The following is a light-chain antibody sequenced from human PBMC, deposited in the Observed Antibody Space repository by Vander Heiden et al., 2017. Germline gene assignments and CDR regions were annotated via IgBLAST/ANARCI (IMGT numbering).Light chain of an antibody. CDR2: DAS. CDR3: QQSYGYVT. V-gene: IGKV1-13*02. CDR1: QGIGSA. Sequence: AVQLTQSPSSLSASVGKRVTITSRAGQGIGSALAWFQQKPGKPPRLLISDASNLQSGVSSRFSGSGSGTDFTLTISSLQPDDIAAYYCQQSYGYVTFGPGTKVEIK. J-gene: IGKJ3*01.